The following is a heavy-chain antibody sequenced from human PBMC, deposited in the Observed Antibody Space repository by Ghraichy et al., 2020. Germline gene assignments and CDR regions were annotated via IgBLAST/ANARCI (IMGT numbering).Heavy chain of an antibody. J-gene: IGHJ4*02. CDR2: IIPILGIA. D-gene: IGHD3-22*01. Sequence: SVKVSCKASGGTFSSYAISWVRQAPGQGLEWMGRIIPILGIANYAQKFQGRVTITADKSTSTAYMELSSLRSEDTAVYYCASDRYYYDSSGRPYFDYWGQGTLVTVSS. CDR3: ASDRYYYDSSGRPYFDY. CDR1: GGTFSSYA. V-gene: IGHV1-69*04.